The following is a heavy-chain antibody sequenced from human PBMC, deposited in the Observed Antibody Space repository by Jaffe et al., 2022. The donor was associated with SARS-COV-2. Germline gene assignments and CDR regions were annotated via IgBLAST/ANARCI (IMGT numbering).Heavy chain of an antibody. D-gene: IGHD1-7*01. CDR3: ARDPQLLASPFDY. Sequence: EVQLVESGGGLVKPGGSLRLSCAASGFTFSSYSMNWVRQAPGKGLEWVSSISSSSSYIYYADSVKGRFTISRDNAKNSLYLQMNSLRAEDTAVYYCARDPQLLASPFDYWGQGTLVTVSS. V-gene: IGHV3-21*01. J-gene: IGHJ4*02. CDR1: GFTFSSYS. CDR2: ISSSSSYI.